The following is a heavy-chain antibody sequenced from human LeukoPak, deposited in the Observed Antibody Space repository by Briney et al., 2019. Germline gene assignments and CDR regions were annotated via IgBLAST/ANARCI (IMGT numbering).Heavy chain of an antibody. J-gene: IGHJ4*02. CDR3: ARSPSIAAAGHFDY. V-gene: IGHV3-21*01. D-gene: IGHD6-13*01. Sequence: GGSLRLSCAASGFTFSSYEMNWVRQAPGKGLEWVSSISSSSSYIYYADSVKGRFTISRDNAKNSLYLQMNSLRAGDTAVCYCARSPSIAAAGHFDYWGQGTLVTVSS. CDR2: ISSSSSYI. CDR1: GFTFSSYE.